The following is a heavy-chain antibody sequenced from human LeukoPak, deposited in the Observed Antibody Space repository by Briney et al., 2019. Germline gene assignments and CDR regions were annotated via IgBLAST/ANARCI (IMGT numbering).Heavy chain of an antibody. D-gene: IGHD6-19*01. CDR1: GDSISSSNW. J-gene: IGHJ4*02. V-gene: IGHV4-4*02. CDR3: ARLRYSSGWSYFDY. CDR2: IYHTGST. Sequence: SGTLSLTCAVSGDSISSSNWWCWVRQPPGKGLEWIGEIYHTGSTNYNPSLKIRVTISVDKSKNQFSLNLSSVTAADTAVYYCARLRYSSGWSYFDYWGQGTLVTVSS.